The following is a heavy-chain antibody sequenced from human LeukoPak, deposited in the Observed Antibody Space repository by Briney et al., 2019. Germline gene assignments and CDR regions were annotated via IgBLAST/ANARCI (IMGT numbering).Heavy chain of an antibody. V-gene: IGHV3-23*01. D-gene: IGHD6-13*01. CDR3: AKPRSRIGGPIAAAGNFDY. CDR2: ISGSGGST. CDR1: GFTFSSYA. Sequence: GGSLRLSCAASGFTFSSYAMSWVRQAPGKGLGWVSAISGSGGSTYYADSVKGRFTISRDNSKNTLYLQMNSLRAEDTAVYYCAKPRSRIGGPIAAAGNFDYWGQGTLVTVSS. J-gene: IGHJ4*02.